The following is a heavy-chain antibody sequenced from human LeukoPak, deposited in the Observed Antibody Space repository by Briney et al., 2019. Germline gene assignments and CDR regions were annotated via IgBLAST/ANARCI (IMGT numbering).Heavy chain of an antibody. V-gene: IGHV3-43*02. CDR1: GFTFDDYV. J-gene: IGHJ4*02. Sequence: PGGSLRLSCAASGFTFDDYVIHWVRQAPGKGLEWVSLISGDVYSRFYADSVKGRFTISRDNSKNSLYLQMNSLRAEDTALYYCAKEARVRYYFDYWGQGTLITVSS. CDR2: ISGDVYSR. CDR3: AKEARVRYYFDY. D-gene: IGHD5-12*01.